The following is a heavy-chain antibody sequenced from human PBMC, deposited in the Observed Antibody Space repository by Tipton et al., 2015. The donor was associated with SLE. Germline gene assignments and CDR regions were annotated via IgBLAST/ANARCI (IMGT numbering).Heavy chain of an antibody. CDR1: GFTFSSYW. V-gene: IGHV3-7*01. D-gene: IGHD3-22*01. CDR2: IKQDGSEK. CDR3: ARTVPNYYDSSGDY. J-gene: IGHJ4*02. Sequence: PLRLSCAASGFTFSSYWMSWVRQAPGKGLEWVANIKQDGSEKYYVDSVKGRFTISRDNAKNSLYLQMNSLRAEDTAVYYCARTVPNYYDSSGDYWGQGTLVTVSS.